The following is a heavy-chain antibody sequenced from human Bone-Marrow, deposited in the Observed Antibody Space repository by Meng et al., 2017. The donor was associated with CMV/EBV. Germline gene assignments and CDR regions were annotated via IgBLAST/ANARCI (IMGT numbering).Heavy chain of an antibody. CDR1: GFTFSDYW. D-gene: IGHD5-18*01. Sequence: GESLKISCAASGFTFSDYWMSWVRQAPGKGLEWVANIRKDGSEIHYVDSVKGRFTISRDNAKNALYLQMNSLRVEDTAVYYCARVVVQLCDYWGQGTLVTVSS. CDR2: IRKDGSEI. J-gene: IGHJ4*02. CDR3: ARVVVQLCDY. V-gene: IGHV3-7*01.